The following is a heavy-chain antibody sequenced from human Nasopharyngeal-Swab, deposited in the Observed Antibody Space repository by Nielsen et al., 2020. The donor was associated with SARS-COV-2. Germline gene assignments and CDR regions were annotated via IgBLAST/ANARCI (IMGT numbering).Heavy chain of an antibody. D-gene: IGHD2-8*01. J-gene: IGHJ6*03. CDR2: ISGSGGST. Sequence: GESLKISCAASGFTFSSYAMSWVRQAPGKGLEWVSAISGSGGSTYYADSVKGRFTISRDNSKNTLYLQMNSLRAEDTAVYYCAKSILLPKVLSYGTNGVCYTSNYYYYMDVWGKGTTVTVSS. CDR3: AKSILLPKVLSYGTNGVCYTSNYYYYMDV. CDR1: GFTFSSYA. V-gene: IGHV3-23*01.